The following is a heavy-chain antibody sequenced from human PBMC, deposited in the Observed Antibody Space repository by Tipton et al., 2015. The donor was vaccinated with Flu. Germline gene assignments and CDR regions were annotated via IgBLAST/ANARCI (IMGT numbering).Heavy chain of an antibody. CDR1: GYSFTSYW. J-gene: IGHJ4*02. Sequence: QLVQSGAEVKKPGESLKISCKGSGYSFTSYWIGWVRQMPGKGLEWMGIIYPGDSDTRYSPSFQGQVTISADKSISTAYLQWSSLKASDTAMYYRARQAYSSGWYVPGDYWGQGTLVTVSS. CDR2: IYPGDSDT. CDR3: ARQAYSSGWYVPGDY. V-gene: IGHV5-51*01. D-gene: IGHD6-19*01.